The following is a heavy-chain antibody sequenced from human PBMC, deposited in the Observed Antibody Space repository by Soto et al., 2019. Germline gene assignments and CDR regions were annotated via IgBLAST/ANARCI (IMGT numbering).Heavy chain of an antibody. CDR2: IIPIFGTA. Sequence: SVKVSCKASGGTFSSYAISWVRQAPGQGLEWMGGIIPIFGTANYAQKFQGRVTITADESTSTAYMELSSLRAEDTAVYYCARDRKLRAAAGNYYGMDVWGQGTTVTVSS. V-gene: IGHV1-69*13. CDR3: ARDRKLRAAAGNYYGMDV. J-gene: IGHJ6*02. CDR1: GGTFSSYA. D-gene: IGHD6-13*01.